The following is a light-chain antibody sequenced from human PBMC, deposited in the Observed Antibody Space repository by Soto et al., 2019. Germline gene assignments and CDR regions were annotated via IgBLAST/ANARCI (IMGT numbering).Light chain of an antibody. Sequence: ETVLTQSPGTLSLSPGERATLSCRASQSVRNNYLAWYQQKPGQAPRLLISGASSRAAGIPDRFSGSGSETDFTLTISRLEPEDFALYFCQQYGNPRITFGQGTRLDI. CDR2: GAS. CDR3: QQYGNPRIT. V-gene: IGKV3-20*01. CDR1: QSVRNNY. J-gene: IGKJ5*01.